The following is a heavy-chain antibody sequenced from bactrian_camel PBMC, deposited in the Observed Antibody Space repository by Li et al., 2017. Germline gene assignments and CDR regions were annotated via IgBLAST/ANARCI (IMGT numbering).Heavy chain of an antibody. Sequence: VQLVESGGGSVQAGGSQRLSCAASGDTGSVSLMAWFRQAPGKEREGIANIFTSGRDTYYHDSVKGRFTISQNDAKNTLYLQMNSLKPDDTSMYYRAALRPGGWAAEECLTATSTLRDFSYWGQGTQVTV. CDR3: AALRPGGWAAEECLTATSTLRDFSY. D-gene: IGHD8*01. J-gene: IGHJ6*01. CDR1: GDTGSVSL. CDR2: IFTSGRDT. V-gene: IGHV3S54*01.